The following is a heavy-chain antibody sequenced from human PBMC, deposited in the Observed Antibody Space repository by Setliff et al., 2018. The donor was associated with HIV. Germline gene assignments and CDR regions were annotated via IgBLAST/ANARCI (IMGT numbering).Heavy chain of an antibody. D-gene: IGHD3-16*01. CDR2: INPSGGST. V-gene: IGHV1-46*03. CDR3: ARDPAVFGLYYYYYMDV. Sequence: GASVKVSCKASGYTFTSYYMHWVRQAPGQGLERMGIINPSGGSTSYAQKFQGRVTMTRDTSTSTVYMELSSLRSEDTAVYYCARDPAVFGLYYYYYMDVWGKGTTVTVS. J-gene: IGHJ6*03. CDR1: GYTFTSYY.